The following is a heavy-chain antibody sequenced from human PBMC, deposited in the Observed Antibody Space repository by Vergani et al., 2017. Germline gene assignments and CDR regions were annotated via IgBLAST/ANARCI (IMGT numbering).Heavy chain of an antibody. J-gene: IGHJ4*02. CDR1: GGSFSGYY. Sequence: QVQLQQWGAGLLKPSETLSLTCAVYGGSFSGYYWSWIRQPPGKGLEWFGEINHSGSTNYNPSLKSRVTISVDTSKNQFSLKLSSVTAADTAVYYCARELGVPAAMFDYWGQGTLVTVSS. CDR2: INHSGST. V-gene: IGHV4-34*01. D-gene: IGHD2-2*01. CDR3: ARELGVPAAMFDY.